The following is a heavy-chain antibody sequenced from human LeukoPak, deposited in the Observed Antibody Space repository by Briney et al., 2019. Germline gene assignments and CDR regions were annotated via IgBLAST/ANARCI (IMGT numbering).Heavy chain of an antibody. CDR1: GGSISSYY. CDR3: ARDPGDFITMVRGVIKNAFDI. J-gene: IGHJ3*02. CDR2: IYTSGST. V-gene: IGHV4-4*07. Sequence: PSETLSLTCTVSGGSISSYYWSWIRRPAGKGLEWIGRIYTSGSTNYNPSLKSRVTMSVDTSKNQFSLKLSSVTAADTAVYYCARDPGDFITMVRGVIKNAFDIWGQGTMVTVSS. D-gene: IGHD3-10*01.